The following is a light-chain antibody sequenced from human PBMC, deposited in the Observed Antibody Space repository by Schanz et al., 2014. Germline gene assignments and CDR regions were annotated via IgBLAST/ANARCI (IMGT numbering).Light chain of an antibody. CDR2: LNSDGSH. Sequence: QLVLTQSPSASASLGASVKLTCTLSSGHSSYAIAWHQQQPEKGPRFLMKLNSDGSHNNGDGIPDRFSGSKSGNTDSLTVSGLQPEDEADYYCSSYACSSTVVFGGGTKLTVL. CDR1: SGHSSYA. CDR3: SSYACSSTVV. J-gene: IGLJ2*01. V-gene: IGLV4-69*01.